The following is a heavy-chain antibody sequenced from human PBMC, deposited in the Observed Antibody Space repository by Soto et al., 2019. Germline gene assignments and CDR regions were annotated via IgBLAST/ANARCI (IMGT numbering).Heavy chain of an antibody. CDR3: ANPIAAGVEYYYGMDV. D-gene: IGHD6-13*01. J-gene: IGHJ6*02. CDR1: GGTFSSYA. Sequence: QVQLVQPGAEVKKPGSSVKVSCKASGGTFSSYAISWVRQAPGQGLEWMGGIIPIFGTANYAQKFQGRVTITADKSTSTAYMELSSLRSEDTAVYYCANPIAAGVEYYYGMDVWGQGTKVTVSS. V-gene: IGHV1-69*06. CDR2: IIPIFGTA.